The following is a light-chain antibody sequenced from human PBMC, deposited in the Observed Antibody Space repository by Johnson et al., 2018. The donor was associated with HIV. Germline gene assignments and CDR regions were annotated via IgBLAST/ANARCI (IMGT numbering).Light chain of an antibody. CDR1: SSNIGNNY. CDR2: ENN. CDR3: ATWDRSLNTGAV. Sequence: QSVLTQPPSVSAAPGQKVTISCSGSSSNIGNNYVSWYQQLPGTAPKLLIYENNKRPSGIPDRFSGSKSGTSATLGITGLQTGDEADYYCATWDRSLNTGAVFGTGTKVTVL. V-gene: IGLV1-51*02. J-gene: IGLJ1*01.